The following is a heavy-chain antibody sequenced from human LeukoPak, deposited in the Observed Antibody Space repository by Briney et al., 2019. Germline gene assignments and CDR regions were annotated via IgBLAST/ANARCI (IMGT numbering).Heavy chain of an antibody. D-gene: IGHD3-3*01. J-gene: IGHJ5*02. CDR1: GYTFTSYG. Sequence: GASVKVSCKASGYTFTSYGISWVRQAPGQGLEWMGWISAYNGNTNYAQKLQGRVTMTTDTSTSTAYMELSRLRSDDTAVYYCARDFRGSRVTLEWPRGWFDPWGQGTLVTVSS. CDR2: ISAYNGNT. V-gene: IGHV1-18*01. CDR3: ARDFRGSRVTLEWPRGWFDP.